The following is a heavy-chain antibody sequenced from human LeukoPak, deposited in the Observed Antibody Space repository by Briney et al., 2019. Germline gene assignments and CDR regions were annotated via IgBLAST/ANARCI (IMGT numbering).Heavy chain of an antibody. V-gene: IGHV3-21*04. CDR1: GFTFSSYS. J-gene: IGHJ4*02. D-gene: IGHD6-6*01. CDR3: AKRPHEYYFDY. Sequence: GGSLRLSCAASGFTFSSYSMNWVRQAPGKGLEWVSSVSSSSSYIYYADSMKGRFTISRDNAKKSLYLQMNSLRAEDTAVYYCAKRPHEYYFDYWGQGTLGTVSS. CDR2: VSSSSSYI.